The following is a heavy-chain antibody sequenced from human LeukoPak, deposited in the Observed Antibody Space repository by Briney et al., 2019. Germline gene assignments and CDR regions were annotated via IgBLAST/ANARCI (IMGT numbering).Heavy chain of an antibody. CDR3: AKERYDSSGYSDY. D-gene: IGHD3-22*01. Sequence: GGSLRLSCAASGFTFSSYSMNWVRQAPGKGLEWVSYISSSSSTICYADSVKGRFTISRDNAKNTLYLQMNSLRAEDTAVYYCAKERYDSSGYSDYWGQGTLVTVSS. CDR2: ISSSSSTI. J-gene: IGHJ4*02. V-gene: IGHV3-48*01. CDR1: GFTFSSYS.